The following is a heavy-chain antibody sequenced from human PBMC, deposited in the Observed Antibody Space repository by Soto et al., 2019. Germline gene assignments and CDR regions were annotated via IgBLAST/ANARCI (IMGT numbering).Heavy chain of an antibody. CDR3: TTATKVRGVISIPRFI. CDR2: IKSKTDGGTT. CDR1: GFTFSNAW. V-gene: IGHV3-15*07. D-gene: IGHD3-10*01. Sequence: GGSLRLSCAASGFTFSNAWMNWVRQAPGKGLEWFGRIKSKTDGGTTDYAAPGKGRFTISRDDSKNTLYLQMNSLKTEDTAVYYCTTATKVRGVISIPRFIWGQGTMVTVSS. J-gene: IGHJ3*02.